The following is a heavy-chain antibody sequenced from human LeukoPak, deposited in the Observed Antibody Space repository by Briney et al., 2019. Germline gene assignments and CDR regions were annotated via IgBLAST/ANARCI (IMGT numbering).Heavy chain of an antibody. D-gene: IGHD6-19*01. J-gene: IGHJ5*02. V-gene: IGHV4-39*01. Sequence: SETLSLTCTVSGGSILSTSYYWGWIRQPPGEGLEWLGSVHYSGSTYDNPSLKSRVTISVDTSRNQFSLKLISVTAADTAVYYCARRSTVAGRGRFDLWGQGTLVTVSS. CDR1: GGSILSTSYY. CDR3: ARRSTVAGRGRFDL. CDR2: VHYSGST.